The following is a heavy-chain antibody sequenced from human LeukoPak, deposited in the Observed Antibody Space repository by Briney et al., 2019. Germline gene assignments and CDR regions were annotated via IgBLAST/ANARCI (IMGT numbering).Heavy chain of an antibody. D-gene: IGHD5-12*01. J-gene: IGHJ4*02. CDR3: ARDLLYSLDF. Sequence: SQTLSLTCAISGDTVSSNGAAWNWIRQSPSRGLEWLGRTYYRSKWYNDYALSVKSRITINPDTSKNQFSLQLNSVTPEDTAVYCCARDLLYSLDFWGQGTLVTVSP. CDR2: TYYRSKWYN. V-gene: IGHV6-1*01. CDR1: GDTVSSNGAA.